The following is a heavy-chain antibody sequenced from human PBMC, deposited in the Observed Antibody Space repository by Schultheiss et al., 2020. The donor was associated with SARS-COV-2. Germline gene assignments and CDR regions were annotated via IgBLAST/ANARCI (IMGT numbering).Heavy chain of an antibody. CDR2: ISSSSSYI. Sequence: GGSLRLSCKGSGYSFTSYWIGWVRQMPGKGLEWVSSISSSSSYIYYADSVKGRFTITRDNAKNTLYLQMNSLRAEDTAVYYCARDPPQWPVPLDFWGQGTLVTGSS. D-gene: IGHD6-19*01. CDR1: GYSFTSYW. J-gene: IGHJ4*02. V-gene: IGHV3-21*01. CDR3: ARDPPQWPVPLDF.